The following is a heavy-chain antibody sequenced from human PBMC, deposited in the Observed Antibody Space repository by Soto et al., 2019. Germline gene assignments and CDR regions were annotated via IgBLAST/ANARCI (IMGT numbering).Heavy chain of an antibody. D-gene: IGHD2-15*01. CDR2: IKQDGSEK. J-gene: IGHJ6*03. CDR3: ARVGRSLDCSGGSCYFPQGYYYYMDV. CDR1: GFTFSSYW. Sequence: GGSLRLSCAASGFTFSSYWMSWVRQAPGKGLEWVANIKQDGSEKYYVDSVKGRFTISRDNAKNSLYLQMNSLRAEDTAVYYCARVGRSLDCSGGSCYFPQGYYYYMDVWGEGTTVTVSS. V-gene: IGHV3-7*01.